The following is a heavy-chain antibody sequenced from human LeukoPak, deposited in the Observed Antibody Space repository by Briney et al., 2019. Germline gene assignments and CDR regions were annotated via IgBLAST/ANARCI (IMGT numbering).Heavy chain of an antibody. Sequence: PSETLSLTCTVSGGSISSYYWSWIRQPPGKGLEWIGYIYYSGSTNYNPSLKSRVTISVDTSKNQFSLKLGSVTAADTAVYYCARDYGSGKGMDVWGKGTTVTVSS. CDR2: IYYSGST. V-gene: IGHV4-59*01. CDR3: ARDYGSGKGMDV. J-gene: IGHJ6*04. CDR1: GGSISSYY. D-gene: IGHD3-10*01.